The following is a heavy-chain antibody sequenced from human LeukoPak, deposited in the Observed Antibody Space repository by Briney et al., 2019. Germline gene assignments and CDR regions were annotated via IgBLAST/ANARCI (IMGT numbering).Heavy chain of an antibody. CDR1: GFTFSDDH. Sequence: GSLRLSCAAFGFTFSDDHMNWIRQAPGKGLEWVSYISSSGDNTLYADSVKGRFTISRDNAKKYLYLQMDSLRAEDTAMYYCARSTVTTFGGFDSWGQGTLVAVSS. CDR3: ARSTVTTFGGFDS. D-gene: IGHD4-17*01. CDR2: ISSSGDNT. V-gene: IGHV3-11*03. J-gene: IGHJ4*02.